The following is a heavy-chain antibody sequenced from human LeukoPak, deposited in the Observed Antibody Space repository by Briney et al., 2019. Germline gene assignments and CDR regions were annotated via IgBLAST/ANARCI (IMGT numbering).Heavy chain of an antibody. Sequence: GSLRLSCAASGFTDYGMSWVRQAPGKGLEWVSGINWNGGTTTYADSVKGRFTISRDNAKNSLYLQMNSLRAEDTAVYYCARSSITLDAFDIWGQGTMVTVSS. D-gene: IGHD3-10*01. CDR2: INWNGGTT. J-gene: IGHJ3*02. CDR1: GFTDYG. V-gene: IGHV3-20*04. CDR3: ARSSITLDAFDI.